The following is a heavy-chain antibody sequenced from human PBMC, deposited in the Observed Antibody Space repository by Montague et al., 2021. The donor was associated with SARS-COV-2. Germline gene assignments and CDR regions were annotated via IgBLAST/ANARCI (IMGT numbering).Heavy chain of an antibody. CDR1: GGSISSSSYY. D-gene: IGHD3-9*01. V-gene: IGHV4-39*01. J-gene: IGHJ2*01. CDR3: ARHVYDILTGYYTYWYFDL. Sequence: SETLSLTCTVTGGSISSSSYYWGWIRQPPGKGLEWNGSIYYSGSTYYNPSLKSRVTISVDTSKNQFSLKLSSVTAADTAVYYCARHVYDILTGYYTYWYFDLWGRGTLVTVSS. CDR2: IYYSGST.